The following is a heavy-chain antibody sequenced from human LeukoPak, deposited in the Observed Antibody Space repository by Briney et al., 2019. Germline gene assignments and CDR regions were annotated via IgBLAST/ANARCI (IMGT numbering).Heavy chain of an antibody. CDR2: ISYDGSNS. J-gene: IGHJ2*01. V-gene: IGHV3-30-3*01. D-gene: IGHD5-18*01. CDR3: AGVDTAIIRDGLWYFDL. CDR1: GFTFSSYT. Sequence: GGSLRLSCAASGFTFSSYTMHWVRQAPGKGLEWVAVISYDGSNSYYADPVKGRFTISRDNSKNTLYLQMNSLRAEDTAVYYCAGVDTAIIRDGLWYFDLWGRGTLVTVSS.